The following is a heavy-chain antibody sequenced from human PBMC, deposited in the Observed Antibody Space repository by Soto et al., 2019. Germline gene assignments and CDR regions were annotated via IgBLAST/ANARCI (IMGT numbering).Heavy chain of an antibody. CDR2: INAGNGNT. V-gene: IGHV1-3*01. Sequence: ASVKVSCKASGYTFTSYAMHWARQAPGQRLEWMGWINAGNGNTKYSQKFQGRVTITRDTSASTAYMELSSLRSEDTAVYYCARSIVVVTAADYWGQGTLVTVSS. CDR1: GYTFTSYA. CDR3: ARSIVVVTAADY. J-gene: IGHJ4*02. D-gene: IGHD2-21*02.